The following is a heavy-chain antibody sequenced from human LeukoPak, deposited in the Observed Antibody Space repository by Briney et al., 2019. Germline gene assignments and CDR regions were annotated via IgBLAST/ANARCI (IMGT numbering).Heavy chain of an antibody. CDR3: ARQHASAPAMIVVVITPDY. CDR2: INPSGGST. Sequence: ASVKVSCKASGYTFTSYGIRWVRQAPGQGLEWMGIINPSGGSTSYAQKFQGRVTMTRDTSTSTVYMELSSLRSEDTAVYYCARQHASAPAMIVVVITPDYWGQGTLVIVSS. D-gene: IGHD3-22*01. V-gene: IGHV1-46*01. J-gene: IGHJ4*02. CDR1: GYTFTSYG.